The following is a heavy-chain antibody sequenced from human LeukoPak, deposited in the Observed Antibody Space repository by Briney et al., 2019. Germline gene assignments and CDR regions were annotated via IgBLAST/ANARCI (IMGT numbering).Heavy chain of an antibody. V-gene: IGHV3-7*03. D-gene: IGHD2-15*01. CDR1: GFTFSRHW. CDR3: ARDNGWSADF. J-gene: IGHJ4*02. Sequence: GGSLRLSCAASGFTFSRHWTYWVRRAPGKGLEWVANIKQDGSAKPYVDSVKGRFTISRDNAKNSLFLQMNSLRAEDTAVYYCARDNGWSADFWGQGTLVTVSS. CDR2: IKQDGSAK.